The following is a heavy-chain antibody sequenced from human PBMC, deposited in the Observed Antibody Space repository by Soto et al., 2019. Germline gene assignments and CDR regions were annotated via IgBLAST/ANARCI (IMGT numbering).Heavy chain of an antibody. D-gene: IGHD6-25*01. Sequence: QVQLVESGGGVVQPGRSLRLSCAASGFTFSSYGMHWVRQAPGKGLEWVAVISYDGSNKYYADSVKGRFTISRDNSKNTRYLQMNSLRAEDTAVYYCAKDLYSSAPLSDYWGQGTLVTVSS. CDR1: GFTFSSYG. CDR2: ISYDGSNK. J-gene: IGHJ4*02. V-gene: IGHV3-30*18. CDR3: AKDLYSSAPLSDY.